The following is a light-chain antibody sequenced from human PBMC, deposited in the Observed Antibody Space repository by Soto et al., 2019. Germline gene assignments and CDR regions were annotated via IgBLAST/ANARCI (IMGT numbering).Light chain of an antibody. Sequence: VVTQTPLSLSVAPGQPASISCKSGQSLLHITGETFLFWYLQKPGQSPQLLIYEVSTRVSGVPDRFSGSGSGTDFTLEISRVETDDVGIYYCMQSTQLPPPFGQGTRLEIK. J-gene: IGKJ5*01. V-gene: IGKV2D-29*02. CDR2: EVS. CDR1: QSLLHITGETF. CDR3: MQSTQLPPP.